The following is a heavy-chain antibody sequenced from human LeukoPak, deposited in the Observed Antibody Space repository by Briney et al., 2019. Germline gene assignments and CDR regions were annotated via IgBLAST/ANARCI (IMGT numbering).Heavy chain of an antibody. CDR3: AKDSGVYSGSFMDY. CDR1: GFTFSSYN. V-gene: IGHV3-21*01. CDR2: ISSSSSYI. Sequence: GGSLRLSCAASGFTFSSYNMNWVRQAPGKGLEWVSSISSSSSYIYYADSVKGRFTISRDNAKNSLYLQMNSLRAEDTAVYYCAKDSGVYSGSFMDYWGQGTLVTVSS. D-gene: IGHD1-26*01. J-gene: IGHJ4*02.